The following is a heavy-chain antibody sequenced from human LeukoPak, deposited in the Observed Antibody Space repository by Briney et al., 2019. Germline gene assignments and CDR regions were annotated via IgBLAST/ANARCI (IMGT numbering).Heavy chain of an antibody. Sequence: GGSLRLSCAASGFTFSSYWMHWVRQAPGKGLVWVSRINSDGSSTSYADSVKGRFTISRDNAKNTLYLQMNSLRAEDTAVYYCARDGNGYATGDWYFDLWGRGTLVTVSS. D-gene: IGHD5-12*01. J-gene: IGHJ2*01. CDR2: INSDGSST. V-gene: IGHV3-74*01. CDR3: ARDGNGYATGDWYFDL. CDR1: GFTFSSYW.